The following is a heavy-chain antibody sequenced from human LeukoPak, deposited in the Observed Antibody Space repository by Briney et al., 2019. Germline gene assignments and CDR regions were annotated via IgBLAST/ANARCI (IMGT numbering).Heavy chain of an antibody. Sequence: ASVKVSCKASGYTFTGYYMHWVRQAPGQGLEWMGWIIPNSGGTNYAQKFQGRVTMTRDTSISTAYMELSRLRSDDTAVYYCARAEGGYDSSGYTVDYWGQGTLVTVSS. V-gene: IGHV1-2*02. CDR3: ARAEGGYDSSGYTVDY. D-gene: IGHD3-22*01. J-gene: IGHJ4*02. CDR1: GYTFTGYY. CDR2: IIPNSGGT.